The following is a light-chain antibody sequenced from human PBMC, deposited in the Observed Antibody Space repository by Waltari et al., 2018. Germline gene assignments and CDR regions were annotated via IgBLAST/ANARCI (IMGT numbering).Light chain of an antibody. CDR2: QGS. CDR1: KLGDRY. Sequence: SYELTQPPSVSVSPGQTASITCSGDKLGDRYASWYQQKPGQSPVMVIYQGSKRPPGIPERFSGSTSGNTATLTISGTQAMDEADYYCQAWDSSTAVVFGGGTKLTVL. CDR3: QAWDSSTAVV. J-gene: IGLJ2*01. V-gene: IGLV3-1*01.